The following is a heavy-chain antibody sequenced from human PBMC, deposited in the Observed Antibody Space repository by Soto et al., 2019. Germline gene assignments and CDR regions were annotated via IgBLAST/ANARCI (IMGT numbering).Heavy chain of an antibody. Sequence: GASVKVSCKASGYTFTGYYMHWVRQAPGQGLEWMGWINPNSGGTNYAQKFQGWVTMTRDTSISTAHMELSRLRSDDTAVYYCARGTAARSFDYYYYYYMDVWGKGTTVTVSS. CDR3: ARGTAARSFDYYYYYYMDV. D-gene: IGHD6-13*01. CDR2: INPNSGGT. CDR1: GYTFTGYY. J-gene: IGHJ6*03. V-gene: IGHV1-2*04.